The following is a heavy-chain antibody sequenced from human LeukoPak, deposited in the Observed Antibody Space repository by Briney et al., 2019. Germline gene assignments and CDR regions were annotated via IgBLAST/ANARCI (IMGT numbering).Heavy chain of an antibody. D-gene: IGHD3-3*01. CDR2: IYSGGST. Sequence: AGGSLRLSCAASGFTVSSNYMSWVRQAPGKGLEWVSVIYSGGSTYYADSVKGRFTISRDNSKNTLYLQMNSLRAEDTAVYYCARDPPITIFGVVPEDYWGQGTLVTVSS. CDR1: GFTVSSNY. CDR3: ARDPPITIFGVVPEDY. V-gene: IGHV3-66*01. J-gene: IGHJ4*02.